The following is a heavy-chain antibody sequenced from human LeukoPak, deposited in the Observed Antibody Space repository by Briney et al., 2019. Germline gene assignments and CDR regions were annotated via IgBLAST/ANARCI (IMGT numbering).Heavy chain of an antibody. J-gene: IGHJ3*02. CDR1: AFTFSRHW. CDR3: ARDYVGGRRALDI. CDR2: VSPDGTNT. Sequence: PGGSLRLSCAAYAFTFSRHWMQWVSHAPGKGMEWDSRVSPDGTNTNYADSVRGRFTISRDNAKNTLYLQMNSLRAGDTAVYHCARDYVGGRRALDIWGQGTGVTVSS. V-gene: IGHV3-74*01. D-gene: IGHD4-23*01.